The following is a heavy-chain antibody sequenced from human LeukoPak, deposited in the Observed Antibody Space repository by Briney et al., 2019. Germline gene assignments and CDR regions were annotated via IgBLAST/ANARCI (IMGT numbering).Heavy chain of an antibody. CDR2: IYYNGST. CDR1: GGSFSRGGHS. D-gene: IGHD3-22*01. J-gene: IGHJ5*02. Sequence: PSETLSLTCAVSGGSFSRGGHSWNWIRQPPGKGLECIGDIYYNGSTYYNPSLKSRVIISVDTSKNQFSLRLSSVTAADTAVYYCAREYYYDTGYFDPWGQGTLVTVSS. CDR3: AREYYYDTGYFDP. V-gene: IGHV4-30-4*07.